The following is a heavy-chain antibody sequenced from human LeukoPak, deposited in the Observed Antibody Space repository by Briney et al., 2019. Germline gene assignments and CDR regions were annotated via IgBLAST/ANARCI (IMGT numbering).Heavy chain of an antibody. CDR2: MNPNSGGT. V-gene: IGHV1-2*02. CDR3: ARGGSGSYYYPFDP. D-gene: IGHD3-10*01. Sequence: ASVKVSCKASGYTFTSYDINWVRQATGQGLEWMGWMNPNSGGTNYAQKFQGRVTMTRDTSISTAYMELSRLRSDDTAVYYCARGGSGSYYYPFDPWGQGTLVTVSS. CDR1: GYTFTSYD. J-gene: IGHJ5*02.